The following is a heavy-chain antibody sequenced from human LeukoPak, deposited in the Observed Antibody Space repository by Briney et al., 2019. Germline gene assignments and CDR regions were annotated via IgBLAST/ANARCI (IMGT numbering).Heavy chain of an antibody. Sequence: PSETLSLTCTVSGGSISSSTSYYWGWIRQPPGKGLEWIGSIYYSGTTYYNPSLKSRVTISIDTSKTQFSLKLSSVTAADTAVYYCARHPAGDPADYWGQGTLVTVSS. J-gene: IGHJ4*02. V-gene: IGHV4-39*01. CDR2: IYYSGTT. D-gene: IGHD7-27*01. CDR3: ARHPAGDPADY. CDR1: GGSISSSTSYY.